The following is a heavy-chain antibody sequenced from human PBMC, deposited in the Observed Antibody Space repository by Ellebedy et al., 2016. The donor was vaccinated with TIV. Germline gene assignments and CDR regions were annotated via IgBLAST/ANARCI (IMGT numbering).Heavy chain of an antibody. CDR3: AREGQLWLKDYYMDV. V-gene: IGHV4-59*01. J-gene: IGHJ6*03. Sequence: SETLSLXXTVSGGSISSYYWSWIRQPPGKGLEWIGYIYYSGSTNYNPSLKSRVTISVDTSKNQFSLKLSSVTAADTAVYYCAREGQLWLKDYYMDVWGKGTTVTVSS. CDR1: GGSISSYY. CDR2: IYYSGST. D-gene: IGHD5-18*01.